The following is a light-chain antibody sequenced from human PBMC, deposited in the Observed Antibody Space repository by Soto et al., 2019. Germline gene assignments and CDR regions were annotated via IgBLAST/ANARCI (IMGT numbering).Light chain of an antibody. Sequence: DIQMTQSPSSLSASVGDRVTITCGASQSISCYLNWWQQKPGEAPKLLICPASSLQGGAPSRFSGSGSGTGFTLTISSLQPEDFATYYCHQANSFPWTVGQGNKV. CDR3: HQANSFPWT. CDR2: PAS. CDR1: QSISCY. J-gene: IGKJ1*01. V-gene: IGKV1-39*01.